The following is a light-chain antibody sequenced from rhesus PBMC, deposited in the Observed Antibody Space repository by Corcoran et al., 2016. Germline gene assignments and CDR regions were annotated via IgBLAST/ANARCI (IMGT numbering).Light chain of an antibody. V-gene: IGKV1-25*01. CDR3: QHGYDTPRT. J-gene: IGKJ1*01. Sequence: DIQMTQSPSSLSASSGDRVTITCQATQGISNILVWYQPKPGKAPKLLIYKESTLESGFPSRFSGSGSGTDFPLTISGLQPEDFATYCCQHGYDTPRTFGQGTKVEIK. CDR2: KES. CDR1: QGISNI.